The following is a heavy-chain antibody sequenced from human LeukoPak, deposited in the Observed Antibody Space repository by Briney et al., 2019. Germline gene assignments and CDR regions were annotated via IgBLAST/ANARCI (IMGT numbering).Heavy chain of an antibody. Sequence: SGGSLSLSCAVSGFAFSDFYMFWIRQAPGKGLEWISYISNGGSTLYYADSVKGRFTISRDNDKNLLYLQMNSLRAGDTAVYYCARDALGSYDYWGQGTLVTVSS. D-gene: IGHD3-10*01. CDR1: GFAFSDFY. CDR2: ISNGGSTL. V-gene: IGHV3-11*01. CDR3: ARDALGSYDY. J-gene: IGHJ4*02.